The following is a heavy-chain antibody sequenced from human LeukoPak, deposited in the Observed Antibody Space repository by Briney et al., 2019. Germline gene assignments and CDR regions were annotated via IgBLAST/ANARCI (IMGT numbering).Heavy chain of an antibody. CDR3: ARGYDVGDYVPYTY. V-gene: IGHV1-69*13. Sequence: SVKVSCKVSGGTFNSFTISWVRQAPGQGLEWMGGIIPIFGSTNYAQKFQGRVTNTADDSTSTAYMELSSLTSDDTAAYYCARGYDVGDYVPYTYWGQGSLVIVSS. D-gene: IGHD4-17*01. J-gene: IGHJ4*02. CDR2: IIPIFGST. CDR1: GGTFNSFT.